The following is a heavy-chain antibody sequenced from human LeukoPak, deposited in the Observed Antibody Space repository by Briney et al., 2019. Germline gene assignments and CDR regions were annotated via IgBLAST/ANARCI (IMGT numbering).Heavy chain of an antibody. D-gene: IGHD7-27*01. CDR3: ARRDLGSAFDI. V-gene: IGHV4-59*08. CDR1: GGSINSYC. Sequence: SETLSLTCTVSGGSINSYCWSWIRQPPGKGLEWIGYIYYSGSTNYNPSLKSRVTISVDTSKNQFSLKLSSVTAADTAVYYCARRDLGSAFDIWGQGTTVTVSS. CDR2: IYYSGST. J-gene: IGHJ3*02.